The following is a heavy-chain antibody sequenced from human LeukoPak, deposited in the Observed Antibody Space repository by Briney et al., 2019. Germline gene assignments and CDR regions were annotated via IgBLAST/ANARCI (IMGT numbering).Heavy chain of an antibody. CDR3: ARVHYDFWSGYYISEWGFDY. Sequence: ASMKVSCKASGYTFTGYHMHWVRQAPGQGLEWMGWINPKSGATRYAQKFQGRVTMTRDTSSNTAYMELRRLSSDDTAMYYCARVHYDFWSGYYISEWGFDYWGQGTLVTVSS. V-gene: IGHV1-2*02. CDR2: INPKSGAT. CDR1: GYTFTGYH. J-gene: IGHJ4*02. D-gene: IGHD3-3*01.